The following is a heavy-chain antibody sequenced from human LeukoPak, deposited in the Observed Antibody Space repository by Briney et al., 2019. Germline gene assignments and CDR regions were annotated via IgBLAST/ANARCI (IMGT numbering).Heavy chain of an antibody. CDR3: ARGGSYDSRIDY. Sequence: ASVKFSSKASGSPFTGYYMHWVRRPPGQGLEWMGWINPNSGGTNYAQKFQGRVTMTRDTSISTAYKELSRLRSDDTAVYYCARGGSYDSRIDYRGQGTLVTVSA. CDR2: INPNSGGT. J-gene: IGHJ4*02. D-gene: IGHD3-22*01. CDR1: GSPFTGYY. V-gene: IGHV1-2*02.